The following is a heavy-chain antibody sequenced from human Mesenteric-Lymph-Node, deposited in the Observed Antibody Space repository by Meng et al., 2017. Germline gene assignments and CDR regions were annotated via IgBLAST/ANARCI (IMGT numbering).Heavy chain of an antibody. CDR1: GYSFTNYW. CDR2: ISPSESDV. CDR3: ARACYYDSSGYYYYSYYGMDV. V-gene: IGHV5-51*01. J-gene: IGHJ6*02. Sequence: GESLKISCKGSGYSFTNYWVGWVRQRPGKGLEWMGIISPSESDVRYSPSFQGQVTISADKSISTAYLHWSSLKASDIAMYYCARACYYDSSGYYYYSYYGMDVWGQGTTVTVSS. D-gene: IGHD3-22*01.